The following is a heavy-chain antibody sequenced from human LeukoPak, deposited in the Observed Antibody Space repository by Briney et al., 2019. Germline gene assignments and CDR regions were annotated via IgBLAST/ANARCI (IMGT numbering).Heavy chain of an antibody. CDR2: VHYNENT. J-gene: IGHJ5*02. D-gene: IGHD2-15*01. CDR1: GRSISSRNYY. CDR3: TRYDPAATGGLFDL. Sequence: SETLSLTHTLSGRSISSRNYYWGWIRQPPGKGLEWIGIVHYNENTPYNPSLKNRVTISVHTSNRPFSLQLSSVAAADTALYYCTRYDPAATGGLFDLWGQGPRVPVS. V-gene: IGHV4-39*01.